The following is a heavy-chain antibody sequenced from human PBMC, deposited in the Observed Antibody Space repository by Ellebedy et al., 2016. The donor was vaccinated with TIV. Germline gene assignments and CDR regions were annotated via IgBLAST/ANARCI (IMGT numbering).Heavy chain of an antibody. V-gene: IGHV4-4*02. CDR1: GGSISSSNW. D-gene: IGHD6-13*01. CDR2: IYHSGST. CDR3: ARSLYSTARYFNY. Sequence: SETLSLTCAVSGGSISSSNWWSWVRRPPGKGLEWIGEIYHSGSTNYNPSLKGRVTISEDTSKNQFSLNLSSVTAADTATYYCARSLYSTARYFNYWGQGTLVTVSS. J-gene: IGHJ4*02.